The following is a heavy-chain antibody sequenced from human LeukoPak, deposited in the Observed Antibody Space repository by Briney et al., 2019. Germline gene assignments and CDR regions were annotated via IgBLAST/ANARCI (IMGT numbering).Heavy chain of an antibody. D-gene: IGHD6-13*01. Sequence: ASVKVSCKASGYTFTGYYVHWVRQAPGQGLEWMGWINPNSGGTNYAQKFQGRVTMTRDTSISTAYMELSRLRSDDTAVYYCSLIAAAGEIDPWGQGTLVTVSS. J-gene: IGHJ5*02. V-gene: IGHV1-2*02. CDR2: INPNSGGT. CDR1: GYTFTGYY. CDR3: SLIAAAGEIDP.